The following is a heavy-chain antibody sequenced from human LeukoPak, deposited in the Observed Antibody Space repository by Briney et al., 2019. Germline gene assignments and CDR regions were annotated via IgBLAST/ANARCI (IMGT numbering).Heavy chain of an antibody. D-gene: IGHD6-19*01. V-gene: IGHV1-2*02. J-gene: IGHJ4*02. CDR2: INPNSGGT. Sequence: ASVKVSCKASGYTFTGYYMHWVRQAAGQGLEWMGWINPNSGGTNYAQKFQGRVNMTRDASISTAYMELSRLRSDDTAVYYCARGWVAVAGTDYWGQGTLVTVSS. CDR1: GYTFTGYY. CDR3: ARGWVAVAGTDY.